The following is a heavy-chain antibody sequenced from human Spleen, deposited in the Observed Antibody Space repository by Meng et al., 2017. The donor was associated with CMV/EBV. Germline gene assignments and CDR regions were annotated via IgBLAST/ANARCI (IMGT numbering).Heavy chain of an antibody. D-gene: IGHD5-18*01. CDR1: GFTFSSYA. V-gene: IGHV3-23*01. Sequence: SCAASGFTFSSYAMTWVRQAPGKGLEWVSTISGSGDTTYYAGSVKGRFTISRDNFKNTMYLQMNSLRAEDTAVYYCTGIKLWPYFENWGQGTLVTVSS. CDR2: ISGSGDTT. CDR3: TGIKLWPYFEN. J-gene: IGHJ4*02.